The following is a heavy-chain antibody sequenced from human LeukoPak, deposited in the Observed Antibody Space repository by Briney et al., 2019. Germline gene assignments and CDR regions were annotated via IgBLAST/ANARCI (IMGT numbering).Heavy chain of an antibody. D-gene: IGHD3-10*01. Sequence: GGSLKLSCAASGFTFSSHAMSWVRQAPGKGLEWVSAISGSGGSTYYADSVKGRFTISRDNSKNTLYLQMNSLRAEDTAVYYCAKENPGITMVRGVPMYYFDYWGQGTLVTVSS. CDR2: ISGSGGST. J-gene: IGHJ4*02. V-gene: IGHV3-23*01. CDR3: AKENPGITMVRGVPMYYFDY. CDR1: GFTFSSHA.